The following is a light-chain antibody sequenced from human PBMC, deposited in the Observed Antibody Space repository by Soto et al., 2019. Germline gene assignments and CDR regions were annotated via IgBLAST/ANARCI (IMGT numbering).Light chain of an antibody. V-gene: IGLV1-44*01. CDR3: AAWDDSQNACYV. J-gene: IGLJ1*01. CDR1: SSNIGSNT. Sequence: QAVVTQPPSASGTPGQRVTISCSGSSSNIGSNTVNWYQQLPGTAPKLLIYSNNQRPSGVPDRFSGSKSGTSASLAISGLQSEDEADFYCAAWDDSQNACYVYGTGTKLTVL. CDR2: SNN.